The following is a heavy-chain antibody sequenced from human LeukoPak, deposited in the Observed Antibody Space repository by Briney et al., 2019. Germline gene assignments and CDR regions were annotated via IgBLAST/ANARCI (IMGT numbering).Heavy chain of an antibody. V-gene: IGHV3-53*01. J-gene: IGHJ4*02. Sequence: EGSLRLSCAASGFTFSSYAMSWVRQAPGKGLEWVSVVYSNGRTYHADSVKGRFTISRDNSKNTLYLQMNSQRAEDTAVYYCAREGITGTSREYYFDYWGQGTLVTVSS. CDR2: VYSNGRT. D-gene: IGHD1-20*01. CDR1: GFTFSSYA. CDR3: AREGITGTSREYYFDY.